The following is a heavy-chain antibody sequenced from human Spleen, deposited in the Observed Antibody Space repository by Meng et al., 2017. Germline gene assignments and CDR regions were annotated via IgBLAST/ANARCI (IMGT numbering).Heavy chain of an antibody. J-gene: IGHJ6*02. V-gene: IGHV3-11*01. CDR2: ISSSGSTI. CDR1: GFTFSDYY. CDR3: AGGAWSYYDVWGSYYYYYGMDV. D-gene: IGHD1-26*01. Sequence: GGSLRLSCAASGFTFSDYYMSWIRQDPGKGLEWVSYISSSGSTIYYEDSVKGRFTIPRDNAKNSLYLKMNSLRAEDTAVYYCAGGAWSYYDVWGSYYYYYGMDVWGQGTTVTVSS.